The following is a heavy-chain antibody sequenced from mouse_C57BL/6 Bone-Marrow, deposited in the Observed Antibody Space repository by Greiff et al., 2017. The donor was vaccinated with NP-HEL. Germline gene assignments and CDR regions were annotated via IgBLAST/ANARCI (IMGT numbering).Heavy chain of an antibody. CDR3: AREDYGNFFDY. CDR2: IYPRSGNT. V-gene: IGHV1-81*01. D-gene: IGHD2-1*01. J-gene: IGHJ2*01. CDR1: GYTFTSYG. Sequence: QVQLQQSGAELARPGASVKLSCKASGYTFTSYGISWVKQRTGQGLEWIGEIYPRSGNTYYNEKFKGKATLTADKSSSTAYMELRSLTSEYSAVYFCAREDYGNFFDYWGQGTTLTVSS.